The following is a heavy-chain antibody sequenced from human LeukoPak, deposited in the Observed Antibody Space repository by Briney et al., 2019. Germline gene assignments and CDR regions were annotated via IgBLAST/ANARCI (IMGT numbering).Heavy chain of an antibody. V-gene: IGHV4-39*07. Sequence: SETLSLTCTVSGGSISSSSYYWGWIRQPPGKGLEWIGSIYYSGSTYYNPSLKSRVTISVDTSKNQFSLKLSSVTAADTAVYYCARSHQADLFGGATSLFDYWGQGTLVTVSS. D-gene: IGHD1-26*01. CDR2: IYYSGST. CDR1: GGSISSSSYY. J-gene: IGHJ4*02. CDR3: ARSHQADLFGGATSLFDY.